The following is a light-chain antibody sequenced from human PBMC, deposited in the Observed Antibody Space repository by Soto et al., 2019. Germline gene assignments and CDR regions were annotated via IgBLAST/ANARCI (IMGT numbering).Light chain of an antibody. V-gene: IGLV1-40*01. CDR2: GNS. CDR1: SSNIGPGFD. Sequence: QSVLTQPPSVSGAPGQTVTISCAGSSSNIGPGFDVHWYQQVSGAAPKLLIYGNSNRPSGVPDRFSGSRSGTSASPAITGLQPEDEADYYCQTYDSSLRGSVFGPGTKVTV. J-gene: IGLJ1*01. CDR3: QTYDSSLRGSV.